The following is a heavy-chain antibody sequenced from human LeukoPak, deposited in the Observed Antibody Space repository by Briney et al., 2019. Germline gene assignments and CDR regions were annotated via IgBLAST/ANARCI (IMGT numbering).Heavy chain of an antibody. D-gene: IGHD6-13*01. CDR1: GFTFSSYA. V-gene: IGHV3-23*01. Sequence: GGSLRLSCAASGFTFSSYAMNWVRQAPGKGLEWVSAISGGGGSTYYTDSVKGRFTISRDNSKNTLYLQMNSLRAEDTAVYYCAKGSFSSSWYSYYFDYWGQGTLVTVSS. CDR2: ISGGGGST. CDR3: AKGSFSSSWYSYYFDY. J-gene: IGHJ4*02.